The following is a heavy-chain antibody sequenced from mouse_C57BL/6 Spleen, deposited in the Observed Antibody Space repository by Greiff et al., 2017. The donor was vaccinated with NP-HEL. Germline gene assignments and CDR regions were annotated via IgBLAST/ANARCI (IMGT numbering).Heavy chain of an antibody. D-gene: IGHD1-1*01. Sequence: VQLQQSGTELVKPGASVKLSCKASGYTFTSYWMHWVKQRPGQGLEWIGNINPSNGGTNYNEKFKSKATLTVDKSSSTAYMQLSSLTSEDSAVYYLARGIYYYGSSYFDYWGQGTTLTVSS. CDR3: ARGIYYYGSSYFDY. J-gene: IGHJ2*01. V-gene: IGHV1-53*01. CDR2: INPSNGGT. CDR1: GYTFTSYW.